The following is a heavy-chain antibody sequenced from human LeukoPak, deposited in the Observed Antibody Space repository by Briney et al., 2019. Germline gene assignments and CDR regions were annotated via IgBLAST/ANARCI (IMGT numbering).Heavy chain of an antibody. J-gene: IGHJ4*02. V-gene: IGHV3-21*01. CDR1: GFTFSSYG. Sequence: GGSLRLSCAASGFTFSSYGMHWVRQAPGKGLEWVSSISSSSSYIYYADSVKGRFTISRDNAKNSLYVQMNSLRDEDTAVYYCARDQGGYYGSGSYFVEWGQGTLVTVSS. CDR2: ISSSSSYI. D-gene: IGHD3-10*01. CDR3: ARDQGGYYGSGSYFVE.